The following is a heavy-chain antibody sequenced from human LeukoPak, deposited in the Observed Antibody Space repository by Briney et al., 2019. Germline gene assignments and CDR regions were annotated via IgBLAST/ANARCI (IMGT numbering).Heavy chain of an antibody. CDR2: VHYSGST. D-gene: IGHD6-6*01. Sequence: SETLSLTCTVSGGSISSTSYYWAWIRQPPGKGLEWIGNVHYSGSTYYNPSLKSRVTISVDASKNQFSLRLSSVTAADTAVYYCARPQCGQLEDYWGQGTLVTVSS. V-gene: IGHV4-39*01. CDR3: ARPQCGQLEDY. CDR1: GGSISSTSYY. J-gene: IGHJ4*02.